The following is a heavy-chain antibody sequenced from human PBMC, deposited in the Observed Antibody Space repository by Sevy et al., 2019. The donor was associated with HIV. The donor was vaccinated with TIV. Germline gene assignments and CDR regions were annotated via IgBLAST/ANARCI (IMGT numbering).Heavy chain of an antibody. V-gene: IGHV1-69*13. J-gene: IGHJ4*02. CDR2: IIPIFGTA. CDR3: ARTCGEVDTAMVNSFGYFDY. D-gene: IGHD5-18*01. CDR1: GGTFSSYA. Sequence: ASVKVSCKASGGTFSSYAISWVRQAPGQGLEWMGGIIPIFGTANYAQRFQGRVTITADESTSTAYMELSSLRSEDTAVYYCARTCGEVDTAMVNSFGYFDYWGQGTLVTVSS.